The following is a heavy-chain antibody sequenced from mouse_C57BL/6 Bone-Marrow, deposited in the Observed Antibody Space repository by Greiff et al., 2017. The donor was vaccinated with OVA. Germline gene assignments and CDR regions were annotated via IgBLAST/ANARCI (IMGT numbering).Heavy chain of an antibody. J-gene: IGHJ1*03. CDR3: ARGGPYYYGSSRYFDV. CDR2: INPYNGDT. CDR1: GYSFTGYF. V-gene: IGHV1-20*01. D-gene: IGHD1-1*01. Sequence: EVQVVESGPELVKPGDSVKISCKASGYSFTGYFMNWVMQSHGKSLEWIGRINPYNGDTFYNQKFKGKATLTVDKSSSTAHMELRSLTSEDSAVYYCARGGPYYYGSSRYFDVWGTGTTVTVSS.